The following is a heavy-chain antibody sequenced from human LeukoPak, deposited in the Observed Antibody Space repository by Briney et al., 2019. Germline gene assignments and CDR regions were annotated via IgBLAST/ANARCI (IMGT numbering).Heavy chain of an antibody. CDR3: ARKVRGVYNFDN. CDR2: IYHSGSA. CDR1: GGSISSSNW. V-gene: IGHV4-4*02. D-gene: IGHD3-10*01. Sequence: PSENLSLTCAVSGGSISSSNWWNWVRQPPGKGLEWIGEIYHSGSANYNPSLRSRVTISLDKSENQFSLKLNSVTAADTAVYYCARKVRGVYNFDNWGQGTLVTVSS. J-gene: IGHJ4*02.